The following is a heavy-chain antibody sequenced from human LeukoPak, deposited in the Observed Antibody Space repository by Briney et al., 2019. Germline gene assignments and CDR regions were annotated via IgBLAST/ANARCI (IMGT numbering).Heavy chain of an antibody. J-gene: IGHJ6*03. CDR1: GGSFSGYY. CDR2: INHSGST. V-gene: IGHV4-34*01. CDR3: ARAPLYDSSGYYYGNYYYYMDV. Sequence: PSETLSLTCAVYGGSFSGYYWIWIRQPPGKGLEWIGEINHSGSTNYNPSLKSRVTISVDTSKNQFSLKLSSVTAADTAVYYCARAPLYDSSGYYYGNYYYYMDVWGKGTTVTVSS. D-gene: IGHD3-22*01.